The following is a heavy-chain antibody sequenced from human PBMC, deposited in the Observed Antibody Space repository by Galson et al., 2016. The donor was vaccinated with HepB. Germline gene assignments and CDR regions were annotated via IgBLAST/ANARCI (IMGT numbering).Heavy chain of an antibody. D-gene: IGHD5-18*01. J-gene: IGHJ5*02. V-gene: IGHV1-46*01. CDR1: GYTFTTYY. Sequence: SVKVSCKASGYTFTTYYIHWVRQAPGQGLEWMAIFNPSGGSTPYAQKFQGRVTLTSDTSTNSVYMELSSLKSADTAVYYCARGVDTAMVDGNWFDPWDQGTLVTVSS. CDR2: FNPSGGST. CDR3: ARGVDTAMVDGNWFDP.